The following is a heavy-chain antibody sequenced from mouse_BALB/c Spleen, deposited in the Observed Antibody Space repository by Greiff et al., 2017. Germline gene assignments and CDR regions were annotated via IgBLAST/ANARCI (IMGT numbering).Heavy chain of an antibody. V-gene: IGHV5-6-3*01. D-gene: IGHD4-1*01. CDR1: GFTFSSYG. CDR2: INSNGGST. J-gene: IGHJ2*01. CDR3: AREDWAGDY. Sequence: EVQVVESGGGLVQPGGSLKLSCAASGFTFSSYGMSWVRQTPDKRLELVATINSNGGSTYYPDSVKGRFTISRDNAKNTLYLQMSSLKSEDTAMYYCAREDWAGDYWGQGTTLTVSS.